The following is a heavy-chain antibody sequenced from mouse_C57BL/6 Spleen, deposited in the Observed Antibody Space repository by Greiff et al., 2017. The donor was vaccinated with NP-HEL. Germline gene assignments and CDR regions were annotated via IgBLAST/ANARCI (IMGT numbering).Heavy chain of an antibody. V-gene: IGHV2-6*01. CDR3: AREGDYGHFDY. Sequence: VKLLESGPGLVAPSQSLSITCTVSGFSFTSYGVDWVRQSPGTGLEWLGVIWGVGSTNSNSALNSRQSISKDNAKSQVFLKMNSLRTDDTAMYYGAREGDYGHFDYWGQGTTLTVSS. D-gene: IGHD1-2*01. CDR2: IWGVGST. J-gene: IGHJ2*01. CDR1: GFSFTSYG.